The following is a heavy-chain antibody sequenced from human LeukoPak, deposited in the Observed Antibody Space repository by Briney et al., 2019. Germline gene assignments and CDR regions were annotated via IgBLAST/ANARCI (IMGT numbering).Heavy chain of an antibody. CDR2: INPNSGST. CDR1: GYTFTGYY. D-gene: IGHD1-26*01. CDR3: ASVSGVVGATDYDAFDI. Sequence: ASVKVSCKASGYTFTGYYMHWVRQAPGQGLEWMGWINPNSGSTSYAQKFQGRVTMTRDMSTSTVYMELSSLRSEDTAVYYCASVSGVVGATDYDAFDIWGQGTMVTVSS. V-gene: IGHV1-46*01. J-gene: IGHJ3*02.